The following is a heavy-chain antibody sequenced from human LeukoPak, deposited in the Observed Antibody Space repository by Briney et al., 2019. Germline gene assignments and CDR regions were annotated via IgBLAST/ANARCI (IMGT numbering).Heavy chain of an antibody. J-gene: IGHJ5*02. D-gene: IGHD3-22*01. CDR2: ISHSGST. V-gene: IGHV4-34*01. CDR3: ASLCLEITMIVVAFMPPQAWFDP. Sequence: SETLSLTCDVSGGSFSGYSWSWIRQPPGKGLEWIGEISHSGSTNYNPSLKSRLTMSIDTTKHPFSMKLTSVTAAYTAIYYCASLCLEITMIVVAFMPPQAWFDPWGQGTLVTVSS. CDR1: GGSFSGYS.